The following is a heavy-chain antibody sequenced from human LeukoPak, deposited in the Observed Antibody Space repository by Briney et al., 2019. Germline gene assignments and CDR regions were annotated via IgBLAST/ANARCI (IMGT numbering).Heavy chain of an antibody. CDR2: IYTSGST. Sequence: SQTLSLTCTVSGGSISSGSYYWSWIRQPAGKVLEWIGRIYTSGSTNYNPSLKSRVTISVDTSKNQFSLKLSSVTAADTAVYYCARDPGQLGYCSSTSCSHFDYWGQGTLVTVSS. CDR3: ARDPGQLGYCSSTSCSHFDY. V-gene: IGHV4-61*02. CDR1: GGSISSGSYY. J-gene: IGHJ4*02. D-gene: IGHD2-2*01.